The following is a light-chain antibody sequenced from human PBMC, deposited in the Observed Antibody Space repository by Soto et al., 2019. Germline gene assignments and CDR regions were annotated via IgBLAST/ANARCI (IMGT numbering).Light chain of an antibody. CDR3: SSYAGSNNLVV. CDR2: EVS. CDR1: SSDVGGYNY. V-gene: IGLV2-8*01. J-gene: IGLJ2*01. Sequence: QSVLTQPPSASGSPGQSVTISCTGTSSDVGGYNYVSWYQQHPGKAPKPMIYEVSKRPSGVPDRFSGSKSGNTASLTVSGLQAEDEADYYCSSYAGSNNLVVFGGGTKLTVL.